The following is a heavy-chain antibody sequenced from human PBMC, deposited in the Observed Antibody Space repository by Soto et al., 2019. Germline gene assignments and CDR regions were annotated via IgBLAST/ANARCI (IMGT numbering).Heavy chain of an antibody. CDR1: GGSISSHY. D-gene: IGHD2-8*01. J-gene: IGHJ5*01. CDR2: VHNSGST. Sequence: SSETLSLTCTVSGGSISSHYWSWIRQPPGKRLEWIGYVHNSGSTNYNPSLKSRVTTAVDTSKNQFSLRLSSVTAADTAVYYCGRHVYGSENGENNWFDSWGRGILATFS. V-gene: IGHV4-59*08. CDR3: GRHVYGSENGENNWFDS.